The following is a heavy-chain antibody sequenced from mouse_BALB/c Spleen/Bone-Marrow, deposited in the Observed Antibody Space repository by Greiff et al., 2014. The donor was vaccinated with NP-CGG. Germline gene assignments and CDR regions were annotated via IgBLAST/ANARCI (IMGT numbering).Heavy chain of an antibody. CDR3: ARELLQYYYAMDY. D-gene: IGHD2-12*01. V-gene: IGHV14-3*02. CDR2: IDPANGNT. Sequence: VQLQQPGAELVKPGASVKLSCTASGFNIKDTYMHWVKQRPEQGLEWIGRIDPANGNTKYDPKFQGKATITADTSSNTAYLQLSSLTSEDTAVYYCARELLQYYYAMDYWGQGTSVTVSS. J-gene: IGHJ4*01. CDR1: GFNIKDTY.